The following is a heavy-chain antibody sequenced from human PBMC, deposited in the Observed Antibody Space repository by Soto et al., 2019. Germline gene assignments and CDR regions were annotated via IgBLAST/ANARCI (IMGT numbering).Heavy chain of an antibody. Sequence: EVQLLESGGGLVQPGGSLRLSCAASGFSFSIYAISWVRQAPGKGLEWVSSIGGRGGSTYYADSGKGRFTISRDNSKNTVYLQMNSLRVEDTAVYYCAKQGDYDFWSSSNNWLDPWGQGTLVTVSS. CDR1: GFSFSIYA. J-gene: IGHJ5*02. D-gene: IGHD3-3*01. CDR3: AKQGDYDFWSSSNNWLDP. CDR2: IGGRGGST. V-gene: IGHV3-23*01.